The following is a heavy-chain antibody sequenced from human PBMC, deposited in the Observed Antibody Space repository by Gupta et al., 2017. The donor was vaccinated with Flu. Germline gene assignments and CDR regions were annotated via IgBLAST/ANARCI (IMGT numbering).Heavy chain of an antibody. CDR1: LTFGCGS. CDR3: VKGVPLARIPDA. CDR2: SKSDGNT. D-gene: IGHD3-3*02. Sequence: LTFGCGSMAWAREAPGTVLQWISSSKSDGNTYYPDSVKCRSIISTDYSKNMLYLQMNSLAAEDTAIDYCVKGVPLARIPDAWGQGATVTVSS. V-gene: IGHV3-23*01. J-gene: IGHJ5*02.